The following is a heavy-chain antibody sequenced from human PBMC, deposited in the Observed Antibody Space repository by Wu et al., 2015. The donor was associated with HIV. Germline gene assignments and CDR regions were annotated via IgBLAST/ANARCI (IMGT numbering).Heavy chain of an antibody. CDR1: GYTFTRYY. J-gene: IGHJ4*03. Sequence: QVQLVQSGAEVKKPGASVKVSCKASGYTFTRYYIHWVRQAPGQGLEWMGILKPSGGSTGYAQKFQGRVTMTRDTSTNIVYMELNNLRSDDTAVYYCARAHLDTVVVRVAPEETGYLDLWGRGNGWSASP. V-gene: IGHV1-46*01. CDR2: LKPSGGST. CDR3: ARAHLDTVVVRVAPEETGYLDL. D-gene: IGHD2-2*03.